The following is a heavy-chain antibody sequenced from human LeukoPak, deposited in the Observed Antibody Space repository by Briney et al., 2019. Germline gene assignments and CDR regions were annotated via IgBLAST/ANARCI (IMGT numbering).Heavy chain of an antibody. V-gene: IGHV3-15*01. CDR3: ITDPGEWEPI. CDR1: GLTFSNAW. CDR2: IKSKTDGETT. J-gene: IGHJ3*02. Sequence: PGGSLRLSCETSGLTFSNAWMSWVRQAPGKGLEWVGRIKSKTDGETTDYAAPVKGRFTISRDDSRNTLYLQMNRLETEDTAVYYCITDPGEWEPIWGQGTMVTVSS. D-gene: IGHD1-26*01.